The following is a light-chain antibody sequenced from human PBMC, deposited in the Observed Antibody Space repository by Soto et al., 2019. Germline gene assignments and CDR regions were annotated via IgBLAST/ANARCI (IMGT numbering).Light chain of an antibody. V-gene: IGKV1-12*01. CDR1: QDISSW. Sequence: DIQMTQSPSSVSASVGDRVTITCRASQDISSWLAWYQQIPGKAPKLLINSASSLQSGVPSTFSGSRSGTDFTLTISRLQPEDFATYYCQQTHSFPLTFGGGTKVEIK. J-gene: IGKJ4*01. CDR2: SAS. CDR3: QQTHSFPLT.